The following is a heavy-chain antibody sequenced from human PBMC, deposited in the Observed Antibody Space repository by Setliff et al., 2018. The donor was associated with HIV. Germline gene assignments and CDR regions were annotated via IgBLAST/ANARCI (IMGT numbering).Heavy chain of an antibody. CDR2: IYYSGST. J-gene: IGHJ4*02. V-gene: IGHV4-30-4*08. CDR1: GGSISSGDYY. D-gene: IGHD3-22*01. Sequence: SETLSLTCTVSGGSISSGDYYWSWIRQPPGKGLEWIGYIYYSGSTYYNPSLKSRVTISVDTSKNQISLELTSVTAADTAVFYCARLTTTYYYDSSAYYHPVWGQGTLVTVSS. CDR3: ARLTTTYYYDSSAYYHPV.